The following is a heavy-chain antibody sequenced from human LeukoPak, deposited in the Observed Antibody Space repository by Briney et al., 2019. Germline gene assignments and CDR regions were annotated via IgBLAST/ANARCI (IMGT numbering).Heavy chain of an antibody. J-gene: IGHJ3*02. V-gene: IGHV1-18*01. CDR3: ARDRWLVTLTQGYAFDI. CDR2: IGGFSDNP. CDR1: GYTFTSYG. Sequence: ASVKVSCKASGYTFTSYGISWVRQAPGQGLEWMGRIGGFSDNPNYAQKIQGRVTMTTDTSTTTVYMELRSLRSDDRAVYYCARDRWLVTLTQGYAFDIWGQGTMVTISS. D-gene: IGHD2-21*02.